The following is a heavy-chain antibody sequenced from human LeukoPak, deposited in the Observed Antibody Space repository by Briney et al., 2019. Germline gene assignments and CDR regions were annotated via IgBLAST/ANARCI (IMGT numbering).Heavy chain of an antibody. Sequence: GGSLRLSCAASGFTFDDYAMHWGRHAPGTGLEWVSGISWNSGSIDYAASVKGRFTISRDNAKKSLYLQMNSLRPEDTALYYCAKGTGRYWTFFDSWGQGTQVTVSS. CDR2: ISWNSGSI. CDR1: GFTFDDYA. V-gene: IGHV3-9*01. J-gene: IGHJ4*02. D-gene: IGHD1-26*01. CDR3: AKGTGRYWTFFDS.